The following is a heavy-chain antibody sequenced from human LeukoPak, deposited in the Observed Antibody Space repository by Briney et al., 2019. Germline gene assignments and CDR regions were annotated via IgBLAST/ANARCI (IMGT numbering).Heavy chain of an antibody. J-gene: IGHJ4*02. D-gene: IGHD2-2*02. CDR1: GGSFSGYY. CDR3: ASVPYCSSTSCYNLDY. CDR2: ISHSGST. Sequence: SETLSLTCAVYGGSFSGYYWSWIRQPPGKGLEWIGEISHSGSTNYNPSLKSRVTISVDTSKNQFSLKLSSVTAADTAVYYCASVPYCSSTSCYNLDYWGQGTLVTVSS. V-gene: IGHV4-34*01.